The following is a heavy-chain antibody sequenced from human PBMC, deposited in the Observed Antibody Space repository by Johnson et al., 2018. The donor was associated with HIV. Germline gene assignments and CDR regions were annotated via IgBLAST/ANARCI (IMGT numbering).Heavy chain of an antibody. CDR1: GFSFSDYF. V-gene: IGHV3-11*01. Sequence: QVQLVESGGGLVKPGGSLRLSCAASGFSFSDYFVSWIRQAPGKGLEWVSYISRGGSSASVIYYADSVKGRFTISRENAKNSVYLQMNSLRAEDTAVYYCARGPSQLYWPDVAFDIWGQGTTVTVSS. J-gene: IGHJ3*02. D-gene: IGHD2-8*02. CDR2: ISRGGSSASVI. CDR3: ARGPSQLYWPDVAFDI.